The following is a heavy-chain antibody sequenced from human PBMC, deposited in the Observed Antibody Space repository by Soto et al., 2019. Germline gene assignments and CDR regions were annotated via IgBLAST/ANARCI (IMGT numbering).Heavy chain of an antibody. CDR1: GGSFSGYY. CDR2: INHSRST. V-gene: IGHV4-34*01. J-gene: IGHJ5*02. CDR3: ATVVRLLYYDSSSYYDWFNNGLAP. Sequence: SETLSLTCAVYGGSFSGYYWSWIRQPPGKGLEWIGEINHSRSTNYNPSLKSRVTISVDTSKNQFSLKLSSVAAADTAVYYCATVVRLLYYDSSSYYDWFNNGLAPPGQGTLVTGSA. D-gene: IGHD3-22*01.